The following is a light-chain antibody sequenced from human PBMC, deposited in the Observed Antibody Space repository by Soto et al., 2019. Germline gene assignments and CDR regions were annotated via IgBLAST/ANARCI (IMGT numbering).Light chain of an antibody. CDR1: QGIRND. CDR2: WAS. CDR3: QQYYNIPHT. J-gene: IGKJ2*01. V-gene: IGKV1-27*01. Sequence: DIQMTQSPSSLSASVGDRVTITCRASQGIRNDLGWYQQKPGQPPSLLFYWASTRGSGVPDRFSGSGSGTDFTLTISSLQAEDVAVYYCQQYYNIPHTFGQGTKLEIK.